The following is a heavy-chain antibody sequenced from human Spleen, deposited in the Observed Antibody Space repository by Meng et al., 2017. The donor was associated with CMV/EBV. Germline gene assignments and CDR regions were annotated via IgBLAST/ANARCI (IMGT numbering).Heavy chain of an antibody. CDR1: GFTFRTHS. CDR3: ARQSQIFPPYFDY. CDR2: ISYDGTDQ. Sequence: GGSLRLSCKVSGFTFRTHSMHWVRQAPGKGLEWVALISYDGTDQKYADSVRGRFSVSRDNPKNTLDLHMTSLRSEDTAIYYCARQSQIFPPYFDYWGQGALVTVSS. V-gene: IGHV3-30-3*01. J-gene: IGHJ4*02. D-gene: IGHD3-3*01.